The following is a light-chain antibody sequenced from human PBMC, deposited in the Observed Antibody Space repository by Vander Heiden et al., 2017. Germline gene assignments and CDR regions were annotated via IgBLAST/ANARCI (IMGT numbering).Light chain of an antibody. CDR3: QQRSNWPIT. Sequence: EIVLTQSPATLSLSPGERATLSCRASQSVNIFLAWYQQKPGQAPRLLISNASNRATGIPARFSGSGSGTDFTLTISGLDPEDFAVYYCQQRSNWPITFGQGTRLEIK. J-gene: IGKJ5*01. CDR1: QSVNIF. V-gene: IGKV3-11*01. CDR2: NAS.